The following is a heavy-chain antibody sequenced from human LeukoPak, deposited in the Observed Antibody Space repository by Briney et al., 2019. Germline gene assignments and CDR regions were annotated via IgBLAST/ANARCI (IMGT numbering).Heavy chain of an antibody. D-gene: IGHD6-19*01. CDR3: ARSKAGAESSGNSFSHYYYYAMDV. Sequence: PGGSLRLSCAAPGFTFSSYWMHWVRHVPGNGLMWVSRIKNDGTTTDFADSVKGRFSISRDSAKNSLSLQMINLRGEDTAVYYCARSKAGAESSGNSFSHYYYYAMDVWGQGTTVTVSS. CDR1: GFTFSSYW. V-gene: IGHV3-74*01. J-gene: IGHJ6*02. CDR2: IKNDGTTT.